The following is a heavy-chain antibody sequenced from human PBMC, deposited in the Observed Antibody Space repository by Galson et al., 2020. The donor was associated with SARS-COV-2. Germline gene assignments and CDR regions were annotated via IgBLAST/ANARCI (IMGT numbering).Heavy chain of an antibody. D-gene: IGHD3-10*01. Sequence: SETLSLTCTVSGGSISSGGYYWSWIRQHPGKGLEWIGYIYYSGSTYYNPSLKSRVTISVDTSKNQFSLKLSSVTAADTAVYYCARDMMVRGGKDLYYYYYGRDVWGQGTTVTVSS. V-gene: IGHV4-31*03. J-gene: IGHJ6*02. CDR3: ARDMMVRGGKDLYYYYYGRDV. CDR2: IYYSGST. CDR1: GGSISSGGYY.